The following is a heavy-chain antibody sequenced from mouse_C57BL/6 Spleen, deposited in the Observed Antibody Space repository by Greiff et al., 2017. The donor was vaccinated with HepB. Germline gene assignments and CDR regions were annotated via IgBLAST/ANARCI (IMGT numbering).Heavy chain of an antibody. CDR2: INPSTGGT. CDR3: ARRGDGYPYYAMDY. D-gene: IGHD2-3*01. V-gene: IGHV1-42*01. J-gene: IGHJ4*01. Sequence: EVQLQESGPELVKPGASVKISCKASGYSFTGYYMNWVKQSPEKSLEWIGEINPSTGGTTYNQKFKAKATLTVDKSSSTAYMQLKSLTSEDSAVYYCARRGDGYPYYAMDYWGQGTSVTVSS. CDR1: GYSFTGYY.